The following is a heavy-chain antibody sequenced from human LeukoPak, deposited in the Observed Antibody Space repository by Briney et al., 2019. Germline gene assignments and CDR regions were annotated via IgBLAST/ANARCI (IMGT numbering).Heavy chain of an antibody. D-gene: IGHD3-3*01. J-gene: IGHJ6*03. Sequence: SETLSLTCTVSGGSISSYYWSWIRQPPGKGLEWIGYIHYSGSTNYNPSLKSRVTISVDTSKNQFSLKLSSVTAADTAVYYCASRRLLRFLDYYLDVWGKGTTVTVSS. CDR1: GGSISSYY. CDR3: ASRRLLRFLDYYLDV. CDR2: IHYSGST. V-gene: IGHV4-59*01.